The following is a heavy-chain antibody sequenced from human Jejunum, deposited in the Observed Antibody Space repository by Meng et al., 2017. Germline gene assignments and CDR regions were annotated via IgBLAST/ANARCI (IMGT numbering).Heavy chain of an antibody. Sequence: QVKLQQGGAGLLKPSETLSLTCAVYGGSISDYYWTWNRQPPGKGLEWIGEINDSGSTNYNPSLKSRVTISVDTSKSQFYLRVSSVTAADTAVYYCARGNEYSNYGADFWGQGTLVTVSS. CDR3: ARGNEYSNYGADF. V-gene: IGHV4-34*01. D-gene: IGHD4-11*01. CDR1: GGSISDYY. J-gene: IGHJ4*02. CDR2: INDSGST.